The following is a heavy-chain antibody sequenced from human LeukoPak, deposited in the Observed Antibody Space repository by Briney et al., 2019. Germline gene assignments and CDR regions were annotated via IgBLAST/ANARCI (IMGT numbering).Heavy chain of an antibody. CDR1: GFTFSSYG. D-gene: IGHD6-13*01. CDR3: ARDGETTGSISSWFDY. CDR2: IWYDGSNK. V-gene: IGHV3-33*01. J-gene: IGHJ4*02. Sequence: PGGSLRLSCAASGFTFSSYGMHWVRQAPGKGLEWVAVIWYDGSNKYYADSVKGRFTIPRDNSENTLYLQMNSLRAEDTALYYCARDGETTGSISSWFDYWGQGTLVTVSS.